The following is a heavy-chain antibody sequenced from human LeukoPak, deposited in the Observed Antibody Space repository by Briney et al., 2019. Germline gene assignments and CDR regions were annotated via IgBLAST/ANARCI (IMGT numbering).Heavy chain of an antibody. Sequence: GGSLRLSCEASGFTFSTYGMHWVRQAPGKGLEWVAFIRYDGSNKYYADSVRGRFTISRDNSKNTLYLQMNSLRSDDTAVYYCARDAYYGSGPDYWGQGTLVTVSS. V-gene: IGHV3-30*02. J-gene: IGHJ4*02. CDR1: GFTFSTYG. CDR3: ARDAYYGSGPDY. D-gene: IGHD3-10*01. CDR2: IRYDGSNK.